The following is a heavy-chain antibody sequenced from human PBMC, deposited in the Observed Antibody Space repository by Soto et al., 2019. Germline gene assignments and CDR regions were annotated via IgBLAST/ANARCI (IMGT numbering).Heavy chain of an antibody. CDR2: IYYSGST. CDR3: ARAASYASSYYFDF. D-gene: IGHD6-6*01. V-gene: IGHV4-61*01. CDR1: GGSVSSGSYY. J-gene: IGHJ4*02. Sequence: PSETLSLTCTVSGGSVSSGSYYWSWIRQPPGKGLEWIGSIYYSGSTSYYPSFKSRVTISLDTSRNQFSLKLSSVTAADTAVYYCARAASYASSYYFDFWGQGTLVTVSS.